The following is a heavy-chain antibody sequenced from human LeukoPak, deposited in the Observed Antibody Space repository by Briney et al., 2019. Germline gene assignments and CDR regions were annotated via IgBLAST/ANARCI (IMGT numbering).Heavy chain of an antibody. D-gene: IGHD2-8*01. V-gene: IGHV5-51*01. CDR1: GYSFTSYW. Sequence: GESLKISCKGSGYSFTSYWIAWVRQMPGKGLEWMGIIYPGDPDTRYSPSFQGQVTISADKSISTAYLQWSSLKASDTAMYYCARPVLTKRQSGGAFDIWGQGTMVTVSS. J-gene: IGHJ3*02. CDR2: IYPGDPDT. CDR3: ARPVLTKRQSGGAFDI.